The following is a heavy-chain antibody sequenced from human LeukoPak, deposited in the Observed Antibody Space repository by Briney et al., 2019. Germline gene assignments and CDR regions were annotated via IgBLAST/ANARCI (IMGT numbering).Heavy chain of an antibody. CDR3: ARDLPVTPYNWFDP. Sequence: SETLSLTCTVSGASISNYYWSWIRQPAGKGLEWIGRIYGTGSNIYNPSLRSRVTVSVDTSKNQFSLELTSVTAADTAVYYGARDLPVTPYNWFDPWGPGTRVTVSS. J-gene: IGHJ5*02. CDR1: GASISNYY. V-gene: IGHV4-4*07. CDR2: IYGTGSN. D-gene: IGHD2-21*02.